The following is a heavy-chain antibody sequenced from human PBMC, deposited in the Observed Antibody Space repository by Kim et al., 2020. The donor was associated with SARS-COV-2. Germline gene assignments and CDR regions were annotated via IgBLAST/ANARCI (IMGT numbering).Heavy chain of an antibody. V-gene: IGHV1-69*13. CDR1: GGTFSSYA. J-gene: IGHJ6*02. CDR3: ARDWELAAAGTFPRYYGMDV. CDR2: IIPIFGTA. Sequence: SVKVSCKASGGTFSSYAISWVRQAPGQGLEWMGGIIPIFGTANYAQKFQGRVTITADESTSTAYMELSSLRSEDTAVYYCARDWELAAAGTFPRYYGMDVWGQGTTVTVSS. D-gene: IGHD6-13*01.